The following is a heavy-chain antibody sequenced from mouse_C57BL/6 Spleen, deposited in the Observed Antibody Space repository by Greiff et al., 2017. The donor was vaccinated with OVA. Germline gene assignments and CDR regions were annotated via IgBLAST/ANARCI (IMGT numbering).Heavy chain of an antibody. CDR1: GYAFSSYW. V-gene: IGHV1-80*01. Sequence: VKLMESGAELVKPGASVKISCKASGYAFSSYWMNWVKHRPGKGLEWIGQIYPGDGDTNYNGKFKGKATLTADKSSSRAYMQLSSLTSEDSAVYFCAREGGYSDYWGKGTTLTVSS. J-gene: IGHJ2*01. CDR2: IYPGDGDT. CDR3: AREGGYSDY.